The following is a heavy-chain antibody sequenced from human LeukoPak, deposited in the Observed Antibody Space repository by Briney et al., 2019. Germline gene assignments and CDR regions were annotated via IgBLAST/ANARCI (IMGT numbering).Heavy chain of an antibody. V-gene: IGHV4-39*01. J-gene: IGHJ4*02. D-gene: IGHD6-13*01. Sequence: PSETLSLTCTVSGGSISSSSYYWGWIRQPPGKGLEWIGSIYYSGSTYYNPSLKSRVTISVDTSKNQFSLKLSSVTAADTAVYYCARIAAAGTGGDYWGQGTLVTVSS. CDR2: IYYSGST. CDR3: ARIAAAGTGGDY. CDR1: GGSISSSSYY.